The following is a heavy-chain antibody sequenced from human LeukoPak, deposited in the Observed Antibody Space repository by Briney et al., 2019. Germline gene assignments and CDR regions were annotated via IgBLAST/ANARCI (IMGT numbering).Heavy chain of an antibody. V-gene: IGHV3-30-3*02. Sequence: QPGRSLRLSCAASGFTFSSYAMHWVRQAPGKGLEWVAVISYDGSNKYYADSVKGRFTISRDNSKNTLYLQMNSLRAEDTAVYYCAKTPTNYYYDSSGEFDYWGQGTLVTVSS. J-gene: IGHJ4*02. D-gene: IGHD3-22*01. CDR3: AKTPTNYYYDSSGEFDY. CDR2: ISYDGSNK. CDR1: GFTFSSYA.